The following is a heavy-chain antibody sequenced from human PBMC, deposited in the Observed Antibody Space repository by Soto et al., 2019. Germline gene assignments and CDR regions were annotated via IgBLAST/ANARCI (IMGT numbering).Heavy chain of an antibody. CDR3: ARGVLWFGELFLGWFDP. J-gene: IGHJ5*02. CDR2: IYYSGST. CDR1: GGSISSYY. V-gene: IGHV4-59*08. Sequence: PSETLSLTCTVSGGSISSYYWSWIRQPPGKGLEWIGYIYYSGSTNYNPSLKSRVTISVDTSKNQFSLKLSSVTAADTAVYYCARGVLWFGELFLGWFDPWGQGTLVTVSS. D-gene: IGHD3-10*01.